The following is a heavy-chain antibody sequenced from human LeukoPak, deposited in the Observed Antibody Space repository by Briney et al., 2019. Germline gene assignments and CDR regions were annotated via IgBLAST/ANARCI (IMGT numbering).Heavy chain of an antibody. CDR2: MNPNSGNT. V-gene: IGHV1-8*01. D-gene: IGHD3-10*01. J-gene: IGHJ4*02. Sequence: ASVKVSCKASGYTFTSYDINWVRQATGQGLEWMGWMNPNSGNTGYAQKFHGRVTMTRNTTISTAYMELSSLRSEDTAVYYCARAPPFYYYGSGSYYFDYWGQGTLVTVSS. CDR3: ARAPPFYYYGSGSYYFDY. CDR1: GYTFTSYD.